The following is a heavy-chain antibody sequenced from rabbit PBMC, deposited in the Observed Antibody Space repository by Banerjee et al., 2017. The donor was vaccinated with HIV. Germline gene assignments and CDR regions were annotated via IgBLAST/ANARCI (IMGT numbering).Heavy chain of an antibody. V-gene: IGHV1S40*01. Sequence: QSLEESGGDLVKPGASLTLTCKASGFDFSSNSMCWVRQAPGKGLEWIACIYTGSSGSNYYASWAKGRFTISKTSSTTVTLQMTSLTAADTATYFCTRSQVAGAWDLWGPGTLVTVS. CDR1: GFDFSSNS. CDR3: TRSQVAGAWDL. D-gene: IGHD4-1*01. CDR2: IYTGSSGSN. J-gene: IGHJ4*01.